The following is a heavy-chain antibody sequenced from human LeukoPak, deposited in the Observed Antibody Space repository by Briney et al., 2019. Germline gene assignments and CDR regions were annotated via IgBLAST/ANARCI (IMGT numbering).Heavy chain of an antibody. CDR3: ARDLGRVAGKAKIAYFDY. V-gene: IGHV1-69*05. CDR1: GGTFSSYA. Sequence: SVKVSCKASGGTFSSYAISWVRQAPGQGLEWMGRIIPIFGTANYAQKFQGRVTITTDESTSTAYMELSSLRSEDTAVYYCARDLGRVAGKAKIAYFDYWGQGTLVTVSS. J-gene: IGHJ4*02. CDR2: IIPIFGTA. D-gene: IGHD6-19*01.